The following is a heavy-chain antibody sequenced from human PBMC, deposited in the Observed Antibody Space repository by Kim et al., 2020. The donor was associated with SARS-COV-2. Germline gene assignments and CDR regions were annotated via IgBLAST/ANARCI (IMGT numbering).Heavy chain of an antibody. Sequence: SLKSQVTISVDTSKNQFSLKLSSVTAADTAVYYCARLNYYDSSGYYEFDYWGQGTLVTVSS. CDR3: ARLNYYDSSGYYEFDY. V-gene: IGHV4-39*01. J-gene: IGHJ4*02. D-gene: IGHD3-22*01.